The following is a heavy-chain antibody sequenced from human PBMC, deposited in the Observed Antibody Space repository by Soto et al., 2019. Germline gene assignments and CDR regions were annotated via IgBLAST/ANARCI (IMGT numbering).Heavy chain of an antibody. CDR2: IWFDGSER. Sequence: VHLVQSGGGVVQPGRSLRLSCAAPGNILSGYGMHWVRQAPGKGLEWVAVIWFDGSERYYADSAKGRFTISRDNSKSTLYLQMDSLRAEDTAVYYCARDGVGATAFFGFLDYWGQGTLVSVSS. CDR1: GNILSGYG. V-gene: IGHV3-33*01. D-gene: IGHD1-26*01. J-gene: IGHJ4*02. CDR3: ARDGVGATAFFGFLDY.